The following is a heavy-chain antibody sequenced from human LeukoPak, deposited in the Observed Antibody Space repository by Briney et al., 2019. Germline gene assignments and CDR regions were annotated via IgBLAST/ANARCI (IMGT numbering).Heavy chain of an antibody. CDR3: ARVEDIVVVPAAMGGIYGMDV. V-gene: IGHV3-30-3*01. CDR2: ISYDGSNK. Sequence: PGGSLRLSCAASGFTFSSYAMHWVRQAPGKGLEWVAVISYDGSNKYYADSVKGRFTISRDNSKNTLYLQMNSLRAEDTAVYYCARVEDIVVVPAAMGGIYGMDVWGQGTTVTVSS. D-gene: IGHD2-2*01. CDR1: GFTFSSYA. J-gene: IGHJ6*02.